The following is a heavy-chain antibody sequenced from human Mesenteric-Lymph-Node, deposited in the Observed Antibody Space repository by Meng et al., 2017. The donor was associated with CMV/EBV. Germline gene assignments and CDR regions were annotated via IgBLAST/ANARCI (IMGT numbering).Heavy chain of an antibody. Sequence: WGSLRLSCAASGFTFSSYTINWVRQDPGKGLEWVSSIDTSNYYIYYADSVKGRFTISRDNAKNSLYLQMNSLRAEDTAVYYCARAGGKIAAAAYNFDYWGQGTLVTVSS. CDR3: ARAGGKIAAAAYNFDY. D-gene: IGHD6-13*01. J-gene: IGHJ4*02. V-gene: IGHV3-21*01. CDR2: IDTSNYYI. CDR1: GFTFSSYT.